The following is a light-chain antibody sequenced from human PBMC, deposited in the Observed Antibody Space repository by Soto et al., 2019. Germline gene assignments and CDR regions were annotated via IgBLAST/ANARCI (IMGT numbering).Light chain of an antibody. J-gene: IGLJ1*01. CDR1: SSDVGGYNY. Sequence: QSVLTQPASVSGSPGQSITISCTGTSSDVGGYNYGSWYQQHPGKVPKLMIYEVSNRPSGVVNRFSGSKSGNTASLTISGLQAEDEADYYCSSFTSSSTQVFGTGTKVTVL. V-gene: IGLV2-14*01. CDR2: EVS. CDR3: SSFTSSSTQV.